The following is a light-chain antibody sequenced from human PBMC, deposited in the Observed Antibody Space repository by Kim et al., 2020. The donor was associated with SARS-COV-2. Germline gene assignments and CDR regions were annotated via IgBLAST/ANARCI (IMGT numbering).Light chain of an antibody. V-gene: IGLV3-21*01. CDR2: YDS. Sequence: PGQTARITCGGNNIGGHRVHWYQQKPGQAPVLVIYYDSDRPSGIPERFSGSKAATTATLTISRVEAGDEADYYCQVWDTDTDDYVFGTGTKVTVL. CDR3: QVWDTDTDDYV. J-gene: IGLJ1*01. CDR1: NIGGHR.